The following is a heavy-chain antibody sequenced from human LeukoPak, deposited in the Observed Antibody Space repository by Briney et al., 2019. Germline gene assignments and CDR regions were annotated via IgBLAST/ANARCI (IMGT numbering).Heavy chain of an antibody. CDR1: GFTFSSYG. Sequence: GGSLRLSCAASGFTFSSYGMHWVRQAPGKGLEWVAVIWYDGSNKYYADSVKGRFTISRDNSKNALYLQMNSLRAEDTAVYYCARWVSRRYGMDVWGQGTTVTVSS. CDR3: ARWVSRRYGMDV. V-gene: IGHV3-33*01. D-gene: IGHD6-13*01. CDR2: IWYDGSNK. J-gene: IGHJ6*02.